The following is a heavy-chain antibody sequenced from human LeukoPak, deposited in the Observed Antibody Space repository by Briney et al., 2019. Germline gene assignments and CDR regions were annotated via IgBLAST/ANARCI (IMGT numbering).Heavy chain of an antibody. V-gene: IGHV3-23*01. J-gene: IGHJ4*02. CDR3: AKDGYGVSVGGLNY. D-gene: IGHD2-8*01. CDR1: GFTFSSYA. CDR2: ISGSGGST. Sequence: GGSLRLSCAASGFTFSSYAVSWVRQAPGKGLEWLSAISGSGGSTYYADSVKGRFTISRDNSKNTLYLQMNSLRAEDTAVYYRAKDGYGVSVGGLNYWGQGTLVTVSS.